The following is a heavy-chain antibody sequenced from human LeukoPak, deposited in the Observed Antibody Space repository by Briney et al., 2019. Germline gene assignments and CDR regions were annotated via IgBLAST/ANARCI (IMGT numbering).Heavy chain of an antibody. D-gene: IGHD3-10*01. J-gene: IGHJ3*02. CDR1: GYTFTSYY. V-gene: IGHV1-46*01. Sequence: ASVKVSCKASGYTFTSYYMHWVRQAPGQGLEWMGIINPSGGSTSYAQKFQGRVTMTRDMSTSTVYMELSSLRSEDTAVYYCAREAITFAFDIWGQGTMVTVSS. CDR3: AREAITFAFDI. CDR2: INPSGGST.